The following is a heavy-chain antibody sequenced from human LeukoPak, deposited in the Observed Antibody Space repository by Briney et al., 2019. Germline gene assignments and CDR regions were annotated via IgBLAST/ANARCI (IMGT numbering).Heavy chain of an antibody. J-gene: IGHJ3*02. Sequence: SETLSLTCTVSGGSISSYYWSWIRQPPGKELEWIGYIHYSGSTNYNPSLKSRVTISVDTSKNQFSLKLSSVTAADTAVYYCATTYYDFWSGYYPFDIWGQGTMVTVSS. CDR1: GGSISSYY. CDR2: IHYSGST. D-gene: IGHD3-3*01. V-gene: IGHV4-59*01. CDR3: ATTYYDFWSGYYPFDI.